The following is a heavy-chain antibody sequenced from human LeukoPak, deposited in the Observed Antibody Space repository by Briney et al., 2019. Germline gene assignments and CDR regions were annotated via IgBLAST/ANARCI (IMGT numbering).Heavy chain of an antibody. CDR3: ARDRGPYCSSTSCYNRFDP. CDR2: IYTSGST. V-gene: IGHV4-4*07. J-gene: IGHJ5*02. Sequence: PSETLSLTCTVSGGSISSYYWSWIRQPAGKGLEWIGRIYTSGSTYYNPSRKSRVTMSVDTSKNQFSLKLSSVTAADTAVYYCARDRGPYCSSTSCYNRFDPWGQGTLVTVSS. CDR1: GGSISSYY. D-gene: IGHD2-2*01.